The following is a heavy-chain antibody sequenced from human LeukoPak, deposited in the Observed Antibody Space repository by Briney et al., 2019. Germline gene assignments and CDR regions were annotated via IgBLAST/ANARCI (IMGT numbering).Heavy chain of an antibody. Sequence: ASVTVSCTASGYTFTVYYMHWVRQAPGQGLEWMGRINPNSGGTNYAQEFQGRVTMTRDTSISTAYMELSRLRSDDTAVYYCAHAPSLGYCSSTSCYPTQTSFDPWGQGTLVTVSS. J-gene: IGHJ5*02. V-gene: IGHV1-2*06. CDR1: GYTFTVYY. CDR3: AHAPSLGYCSSTSCYPTQTSFDP. D-gene: IGHD2-2*01. CDR2: INPNSGGT.